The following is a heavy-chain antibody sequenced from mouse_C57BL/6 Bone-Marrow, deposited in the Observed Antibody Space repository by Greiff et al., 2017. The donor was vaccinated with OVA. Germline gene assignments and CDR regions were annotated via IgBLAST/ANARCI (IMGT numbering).Heavy chain of an antibody. CDR1: GYTFTDHT. D-gene: IGHD1-1*01. V-gene: IGHV1-78*01. Sequence: QVQLQQSDAELVKPGASVKISCKVSGYTFTDHTFHWMKQRPEQGLEWIGYIYPRDGSTKYNEKFKGKATLTADKSSSTAYMQLNSLTSEDSAVYCCARNYGSRDWYFDVWGTGTTVTVSS. J-gene: IGHJ1*03. CDR3: ARNYGSRDWYFDV. CDR2: IYPRDGST.